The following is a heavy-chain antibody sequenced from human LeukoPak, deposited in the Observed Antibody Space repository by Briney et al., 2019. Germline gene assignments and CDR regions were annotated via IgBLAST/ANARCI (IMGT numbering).Heavy chain of an antibody. J-gene: IGHJ4*02. CDR2: INTSGGTI. V-gene: IGHV3-11*04. D-gene: IGHD3/OR15-3a*01. CDR1: GFTLSDYY. CDR3: VRTSVDCLDC. Sequence: GGSLRLSCAASGFTLSDYYMSWIRQAPGKGLECISYINTSGGTIYYADSVKGRFTISRDNANNSLYLQMNNVRAEDTAVYYCVRTSVDCLDCWGQGTLVTVSS.